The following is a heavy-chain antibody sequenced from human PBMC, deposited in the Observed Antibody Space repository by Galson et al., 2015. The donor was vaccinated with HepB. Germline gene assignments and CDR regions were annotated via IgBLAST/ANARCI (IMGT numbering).Heavy chain of an antibody. J-gene: IGHJ6*02. V-gene: IGHV3-21*01. CDR2: ISRSRRYI. CDR1: GFTFSSYS. D-gene: IGHD3-16*02. Sequence: SLRLSCAVSGFTFSSYSMTWVRQAPGKGLEWVSSISRSRRYIYYADSAKGRFTISRDNAKNSLFLQMNGLRAEDTAEYYCARDLMITFGGVVDTGDYYFYYYGMDVWGQGTTVTVSS. CDR3: ARDLMITFGGVVDTGDYYFYYYGMDV.